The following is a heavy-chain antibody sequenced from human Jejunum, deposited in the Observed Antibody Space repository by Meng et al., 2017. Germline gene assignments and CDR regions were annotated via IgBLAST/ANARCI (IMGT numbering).Heavy chain of an antibody. CDR2: IIPSISDA. CDR3: ARDGGYYDLDY. D-gene: IGHD3-3*01. V-gene: IGHV1-2*06. J-gene: IGHJ4*02. Sequence: HVQLVQSGAAVKKPGASVKVSCKASGYTFIDAYVHWVRQAPGQGLEWMGRIIPSISDAGSAQKFQGRVTLTWDTSISTAYMELSSLRSDDTATYYCARDGGYYDLDYWGQGTLVTVSS. CDR1: GYTFIDAY.